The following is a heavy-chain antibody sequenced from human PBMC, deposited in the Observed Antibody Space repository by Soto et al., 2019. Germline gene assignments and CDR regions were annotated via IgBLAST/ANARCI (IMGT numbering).Heavy chain of an antibody. Sequence: TSETLSLTCTVSGGSISSGGYYWSWIRQHPGKGLEWIGYIYYSGSTYYNPSLKSRVTISVDTSKNQFSLKLSSVTAADTAVYYCARAGGPIVGATRWGQGTLVTVSS. CDR1: GGSISSGGYY. CDR2: IYYSGST. D-gene: IGHD1-26*01. V-gene: IGHV4-31*03. CDR3: ARAGGPIVGATR. J-gene: IGHJ4*02.